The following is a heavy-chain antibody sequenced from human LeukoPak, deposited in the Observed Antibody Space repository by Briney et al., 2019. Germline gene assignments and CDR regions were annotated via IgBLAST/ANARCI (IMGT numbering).Heavy chain of an antibody. CDR3: SRDPRLVDY. V-gene: IGHV3-11*01. J-gene: IGHJ4*02. CDR2: ISGSGSDI. CDR1: GFTFSDFY. Sequence: KPGGSLRLSCEASGFTFSDFYMTWLRQAPGKGLEWVSYISGSGSDIKYADSVKGRFSISRDNADNTLYLQMNSLRAEDTAMYYCSRDPRLVDYWGRGTLVTVSS.